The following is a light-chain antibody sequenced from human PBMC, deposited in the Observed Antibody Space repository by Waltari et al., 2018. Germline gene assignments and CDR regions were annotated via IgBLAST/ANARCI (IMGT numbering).Light chain of an antibody. V-gene: IGKV4-1*01. CDR3: QQYYSTPLT. CDR2: CAS. CDR1: QSVLYSSNNKNY. Sequence: DIVMTQSPDSLAVSLGERATINCKSSQSVLYSSNNKNYLAWYQQKPGQPPKLLIYCASNRESGVPYRFSGSGSGTDFTLTISSLQAEDVAFYYCQQYYSTPLTFGGGTKVESK. J-gene: IGKJ4*01.